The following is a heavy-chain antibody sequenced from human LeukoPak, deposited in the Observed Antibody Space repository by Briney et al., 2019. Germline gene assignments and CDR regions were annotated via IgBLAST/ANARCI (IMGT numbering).Heavy chain of an antibody. V-gene: IGHV3-53*01. CDR2: IYGGDNT. CDR3: ARVGSSGYKYFDY. CDR1: GFAVSSNY. Sequence: GGSLRLSCAASGFAVSSNYLSWVRQAPGKGLEWVSVIYGGDNTYYADSVKGRFTISRDNSKNTLYLQMNSLRAEDTAVYYCARVGSSGYKYFDYWGQGTLVTVSS. D-gene: IGHD3-22*01. J-gene: IGHJ4*02.